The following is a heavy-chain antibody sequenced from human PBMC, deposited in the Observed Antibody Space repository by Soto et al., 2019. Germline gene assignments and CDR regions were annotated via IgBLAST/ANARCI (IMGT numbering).Heavy chain of an antibody. CDR2: IKNDGSGP. D-gene: IGHD3-16*01. J-gene: IGHJ4*02. CDR1: GFISSIYW. V-gene: IGHV3-74*03. Sequence: EAQLVESGGGLVQPGGSLRVSCAAPGFISSIYWMHWVRQAPGKGLVWVSRIKNDGSGPAYADFVKGRFTMSRDNAKDTLYLQMNSLRLEDTAVYYCVGNYASCPGCWWGQGTLVTVSS. CDR3: VGNYASCPGCW.